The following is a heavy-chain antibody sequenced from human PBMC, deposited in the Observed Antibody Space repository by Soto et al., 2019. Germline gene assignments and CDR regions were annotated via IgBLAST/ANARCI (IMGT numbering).Heavy chain of an antibody. CDR3: SCLNGYNRFFDH. CDR2: IFDTGNT. V-gene: IGHV4-30-2*01. D-gene: IGHD1-20*01. Sequence: QLQLLESGSGLVRPSQTLSLTCAVSGGSLSSGGCSWNWIRLPPGKSLEWIGYIFDTGNTYYSTSLKSRVAMSGDTFGNQFSLLLASVSAADTVMYCCSCLNGYNRFFDHWGRVTLGTVS. CDR1: GGSLSSGGCS. J-gene: IGHJ2*01.